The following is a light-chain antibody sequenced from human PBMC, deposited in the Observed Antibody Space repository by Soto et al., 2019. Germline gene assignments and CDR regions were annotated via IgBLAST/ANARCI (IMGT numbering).Light chain of an antibody. Sequence: ALAQPASVSGSPGQSITISCTGTSSDVGGYEFVSWYQQHPGKAPKLMIYEVSNRPSGVSSRFSGSKSGNTASLTISGLQAEDEADYYCGSYTGSIYVFGTGTKVTVL. J-gene: IGLJ1*01. V-gene: IGLV2-14*01. CDR3: GSYTGSIYV. CDR2: EVS. CDR1: SSDVGGYEF.